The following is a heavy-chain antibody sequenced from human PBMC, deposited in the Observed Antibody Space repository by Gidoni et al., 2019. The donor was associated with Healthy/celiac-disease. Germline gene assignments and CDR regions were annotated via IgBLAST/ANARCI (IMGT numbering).Heavy chain of an antibody. J-gene: IGHJ5*02. CDR1: GGSVSSGSYY. Sequence: QVQLQESGPGLVKPSETLSLTCTVSGGSVSSGSYYWSWIRQPPGKGLEWIGYIYYSGSTNYNPSLKSRVTISVDTSKNQFSLKLSSVTAADTAVYYCARAAFEGWFDPWGQGTLVTVSS. D-gene: IGHD3-9*01. CDR3: ARAAFEGWFDP. CDR2: IYYSGST. V-gene: IGHV4-61*01.